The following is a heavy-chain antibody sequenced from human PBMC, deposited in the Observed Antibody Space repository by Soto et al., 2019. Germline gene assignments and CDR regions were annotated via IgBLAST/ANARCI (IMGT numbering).Heavy chain of an antibody. Sequence: QVQLVQSGAEVKKPGASVKVSCKASGYTFTSYGISWVRQAPGQGLEGMGWISAYNGNTNYAQKLQGRVTMTTDTATSTAYMELRSMRSDDTAVYYCARDGVPEMATITDAFDIWGQGTMVTVSS. CDR3: ARDGVPEMATITDAFDI. CDR2: ISAYNGNT. D-gene: IGHD5-12*01. CDR1: GYTFTSYG. J-gene: IGHJ3*02. V-gene: IGHV1-18*01.